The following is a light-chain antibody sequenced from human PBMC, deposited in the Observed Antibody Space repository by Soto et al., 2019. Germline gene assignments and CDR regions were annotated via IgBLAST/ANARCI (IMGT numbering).Light chain of an antibody. V-gene: IGKV3-15*01. CDR2: GAS. CDR1: QSVSSN. J-gene: IGKJ5*01. CDR3: QQYYNWPPRIT. Sequence: EIVVTQSPATLSVSPGERATLSCRASQSVSSNFAWYQQKPGQAPRLLIYGASTRASGLPARFSGSGSGTEFTLTISRLQSEDFAVYYCQQYYNWPPRITFGQGTRLEIK.